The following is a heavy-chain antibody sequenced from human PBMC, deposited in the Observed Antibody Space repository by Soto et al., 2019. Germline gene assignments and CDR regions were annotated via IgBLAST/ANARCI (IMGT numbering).Heavy chain of an antibody. Sequence: EVQLLESGGDLVQPGGSLRLSCAASGFTFSSYAMTWVRQTPEKGLEWVSTIIGSGGSTHYADSGKGRFAISRDNSINTLYLQMSSLRAEDTAVYYCARSLGGVLRGFDPWGRGTLVTVSS. CDR1: GFTFSSYA. D-gene: IGHD3-3*01. CDR2: IIGSGGST. CDR3: ARSLGGVLRGFDP. V-gene: IGHV3-23*01. J-gene: IGHJ5*02.